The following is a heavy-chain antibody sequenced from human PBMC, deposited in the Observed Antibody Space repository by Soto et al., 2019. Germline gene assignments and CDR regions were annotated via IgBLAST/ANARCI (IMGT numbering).Heavy chain of an antibody. Sequence: GASVKVSCNASGYTFTGYYMHWVPPAPGQGLEWMGWINPNSAGTNYAQKFQGSVTMTRDTSISTAYMELSRLRSDDTAVYYCAREWLGHNWFDPWVQGTLVTVSS. D-gene: IGHD6-19*01. V-gene: IGHV1-2*02. CDR3: AREWLGHNWFDP. CDR1: GYTFTGYY. J-gene: IGHJ5*01. CDR2: INPNSAGT.